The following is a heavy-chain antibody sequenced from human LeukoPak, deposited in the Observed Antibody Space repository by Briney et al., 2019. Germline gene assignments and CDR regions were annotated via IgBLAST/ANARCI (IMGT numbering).Heavy chain of an antibody. CDR1: GSTFSSSA. CDR2: ISNDGGYT. CDR3: AKQLGYCSDGSCYFPY. V-gene: IGHV3-23*01. D-gene: IGHD2-15*01. J-gene: IGHJ4*02. Sequence: GGSLRLSCAASGSTFSSSAMSWVRQAPGKGLEWVSAISNDGGYTYYADSVQGRFTISRDNSKSTLCLQMNSLRAEDTAVYYCAKQLGYCSDGSCYFPYWGQGTLVTVSS.